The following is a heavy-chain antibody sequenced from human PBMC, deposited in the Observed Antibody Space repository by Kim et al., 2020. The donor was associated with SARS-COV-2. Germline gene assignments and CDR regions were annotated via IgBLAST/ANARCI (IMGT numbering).Heavy chain of an antibody. Sequence: ASVKVSCKTSGYTFSSYFIHWVRQAPGQGLEWMAIITPSEGNATYAQNFQGRVTVTRDTSTSTVYLEVTSLRYEDAAVYYCARAGDDDLSQYFDSWGQGT. CDR2: ITPSEGNA. CDR1: GYTFSSYF. J-gene: IGHJ4*02. V-gene: IGHV1-46*01. CDR3: ARAGDDDLSQYFDS. D-gene: IGHD2-21*02.